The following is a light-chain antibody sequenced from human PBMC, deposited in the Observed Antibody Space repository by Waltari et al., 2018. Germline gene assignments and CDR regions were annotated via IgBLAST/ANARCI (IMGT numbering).Light chain of an antibody. Sequence: QSALTQPTSVSGSLGQSITISCTGTSSNVGHYNYVSWYQHHPDNAPKPIIYEVTNRPSGVSTRFAGSKSGNTASLTISGLQAEDEAFYYCSSYTISSAICIFGGGTKVTV. CDR2: EVT. CDR3: SSYTISSAICI. J-gene: IGLJ2*01. CDR1: SSNVGHYNY. V-gene: IGLV2-14*01.